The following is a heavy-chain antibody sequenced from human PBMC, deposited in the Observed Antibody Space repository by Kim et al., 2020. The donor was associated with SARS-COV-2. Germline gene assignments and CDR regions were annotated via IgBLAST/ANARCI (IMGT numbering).Heavy chain of an antibody. CDR3: ARVVVITPDFDY. J-gene: IGHJ4*02. D-gene: IGHD3-22*01. Sequence: NSTPSLQSRVTLSEDTSKTQFARKLSSVTAADTAVYYCARVVVITPDFDYWGQGTLVTVSS. V-gene: IGHV4-34*01.